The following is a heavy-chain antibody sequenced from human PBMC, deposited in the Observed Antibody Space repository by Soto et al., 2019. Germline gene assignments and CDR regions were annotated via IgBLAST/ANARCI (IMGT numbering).Heavy chain of an antibody. D-gene: IGHD5-18*01. V-gene: IGHV4-59*01. J-gene: IGHJ3*02. CDR3: ARDRSYGIDAFDI. CDR2: IYYSGST. Sequence: SETLSLTCTVSGGSISSYYWSWIRQPPGKGLEWIGYIYYSGSTNYNPSLNSRVTISVDTSKNQFSLKLSSVTAADTAVYYCARDRSYGIDAFDIWGQGTMVTVSS. CDR1: GGSISSYY.